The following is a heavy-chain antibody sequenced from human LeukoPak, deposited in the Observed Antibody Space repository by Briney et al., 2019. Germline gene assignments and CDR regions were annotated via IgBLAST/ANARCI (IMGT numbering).Heavy chain of an antibody. J-gene: IGHJ4*02. V-gene: IGHV3-23*01. D-gene: IGHD4-17*01. CDR2: ISGSGGST. CDR1: RFTFISYA. CDR3: AKSPLDYGDYGYFDY. Sequence: GGSLRLSCAASRFTFISYAMSWVRQAPGKGLEWVSAISGSGGSTYYADSVKGRFTISRDNSKNTLYLQMNSLRAEDTAVYYCAKSPLDYGDYGYFDYWGQGTLVTVSS.